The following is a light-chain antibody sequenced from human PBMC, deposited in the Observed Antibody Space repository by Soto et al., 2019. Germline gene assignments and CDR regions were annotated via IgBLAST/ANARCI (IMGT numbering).Light chain of an antibody. Sequence: SDLKRAPSVYGAQGQRVPITYKGSNSNIGAGYDVHWYQQLPGTAPKLLIYGNNNRPSGVPDRFSGSKSGTSASLAITGLQAEDEADYYCQSYDSSLSGYVFGTGTKVTVL. V-gene: IGLV1-40*01. CDR2: GNN. J-gene: IGLJ1*01. CDR3: QSYDSSLSGYV. CDR1: NSNIGAGYD.